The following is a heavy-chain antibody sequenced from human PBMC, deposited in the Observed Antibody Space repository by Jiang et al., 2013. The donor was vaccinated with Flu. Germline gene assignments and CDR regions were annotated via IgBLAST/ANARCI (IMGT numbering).Heavy chain of an antibody. Sequence: DGSNKYYADSVKGRFTISRDNSKNTLYLQMNSLRAEDTAVYYCARTYYDFWSGYYTALGYWGQGTLVTVSS. V-gene: IGHV3-30*01. D-gene: IGHD3-3*01. J-gene: IGHJ4*02. CDR3: ARTYYDFWSGYYTALGY. CDR2: DGSNK.